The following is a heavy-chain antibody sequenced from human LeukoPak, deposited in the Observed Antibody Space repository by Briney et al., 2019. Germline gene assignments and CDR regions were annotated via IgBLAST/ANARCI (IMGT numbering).Heavy chain of an antibody. Sequence: GGSLRLSCAASGVPFSSAWMNWVRQAPGKGLEWVGRIKSKADGGTTDYAAPVKGRFTISRDDSKNTMYLQMDTLKTEDTAVYYCTRLRGYTYFDYWGQGTLVTVSS. CDR1: GVPFSSAW. CDR3: TRLRGYTYFDY. D-gene: IGHD5-18*01. CDR2: IKSKADGGTT. V-gene: IGHV3-15*07. J-gene: IGHJ4*02.